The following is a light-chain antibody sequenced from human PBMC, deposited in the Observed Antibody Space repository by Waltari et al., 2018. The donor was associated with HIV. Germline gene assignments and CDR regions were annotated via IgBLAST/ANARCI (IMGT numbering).Light chain of an antibody. CDR3: QVWDSNADHLVV. Sequence: SYVLTQPPSVSVAPGQTASLPCGGNHLGRVHWYQQKPGQAPVMVVYDNSGRPSGIPERFSGSNSGNTATLTISGVEAGDEADYYCQVWDSNADHLVVFGGGTKLTV. V-gene: IGLV3-21*02. CDR2: DNS. CDR1: HLGR. J-gene: IGLJ2*01.